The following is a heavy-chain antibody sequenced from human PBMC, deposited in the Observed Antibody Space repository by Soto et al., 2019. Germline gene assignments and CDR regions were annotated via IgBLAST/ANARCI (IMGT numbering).Heavy chain of an antibody. V-gene: IGHV3-48*01. CDR1: GFTFSSYS. J-gene: IGHJ3*02. CDR3: ARDPPDYDILTGYYRGADAFDI. CDR2: ISRSSSTI. D-gene: IGHD3-9*01. Sequence: GGSLRLSWAASGFTFSSYSMNWVRQAPGKGLEWVSYISRSSSTIYYADSVKGRFTISRDNAKNSLYLQMNSLRAEDTAVYYCARDPPDYDILTGYYRGADAFDIWGQGTMVTVSS.